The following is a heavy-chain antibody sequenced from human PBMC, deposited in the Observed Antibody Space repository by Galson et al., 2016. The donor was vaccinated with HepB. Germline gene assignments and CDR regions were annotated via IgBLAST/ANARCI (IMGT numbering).Heavy chain of an antibody. D-gene: IGHD3-16*02. J-gene: IGHJ4*02. V-gene: IGHV1-18*01. Sequence: SVKVSCKASGYTFTTYGITWVRQAPGQGLEWMGWISAYNGNINYAQKFQGRVTMTTDTSTNTAYMELRRLRSDDTAVYYCARVSGQLSEDYWGQVTLATVSS. CDR1: GYTFTTYG. CDR3: ARVSGQLSEDY. CDR2: ISAYNGNI.